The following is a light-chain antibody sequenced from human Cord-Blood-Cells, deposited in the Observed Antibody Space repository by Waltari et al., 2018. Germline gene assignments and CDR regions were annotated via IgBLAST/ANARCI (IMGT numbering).Light chain of an antibody. V-gene: IGLV2-14*01. CDR2: DVS. J-gene: IGLJ3*02. CDR1: SSDVGGYHY. Sequence: QSALTQPASVSGSPGQSITISCTGTSSDVGGYHYVSWYQKHPGKAPKLMIYDVSKRPSGVSNRFSGSKSGNTASLTISGLQAEDEADYYCSSYTSSSTRVFGGGTKLTVL. CDR3: SSYTSSSTRV.